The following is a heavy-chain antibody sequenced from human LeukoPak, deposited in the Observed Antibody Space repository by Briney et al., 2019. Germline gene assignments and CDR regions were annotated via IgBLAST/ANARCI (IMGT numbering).Heavy chain of an antibody. D-gene: IGHD3-10*01. J-gene: IGHJ4*02. CDR3: ARDHGPRTGFMVREAYDY. CDR2: INTDGSIS. Sequence: GGSLRLSCAASGFTFSDYWIHWVRHAPGKGLVWVSRINTDGSISNYADSVKGRFSISRDNAKNTLYLQMSSLRAEDTAVYYCARDHGPRTGFMVREAYDYWGQGTLVTVSS. CDR1: GFTFSDYW. V-gene: IGHV3-74*01.